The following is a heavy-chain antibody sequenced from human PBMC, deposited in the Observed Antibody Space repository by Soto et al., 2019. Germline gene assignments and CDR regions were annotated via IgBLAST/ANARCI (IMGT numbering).Heavy chain of an antibody. V-gene: IGHV3-30-3*01. CDR3: ARGYSSSWSPTYYYYYYGMDV. J-gene: IGHJ6*02. D-gene: IGHD6-13*01. Sequence: LRLSCAASGFTFSSYAMHWVRQAPGKGLEWVAVISYDGSNKYYADSVKGRFTISRDNSKNTLCLQMNSLRAEDTAVYYCARGYSSSWSPTYYYYYYGMDVWGQGTTVTVSS. CDR2: ISYDGSNK. CDR1: GFTFSSYA.